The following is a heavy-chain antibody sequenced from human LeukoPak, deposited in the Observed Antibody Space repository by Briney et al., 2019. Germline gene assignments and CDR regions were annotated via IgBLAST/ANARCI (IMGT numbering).Heavy chain of an antibody. CDR3: ARKMMSYYDSSGYPMPPDY. J-gene: IGHJ4*02. V-gene: IGHV3-30-3*01. CDR2: ISFDGSNK. D-gene: IGHD3-22*01. CDR1: GGSISSSN. Sequence: PSGTLSLTCAVSGGSISSSNWWSWVRQPPGKGLEWVAVISFDGSNKYYADSVKGRSTISRDNSKSTLYLQMNNLRAEDTAVYYCARKMMSYYDSSGYPMPPDYWGPGTLVTVSS.